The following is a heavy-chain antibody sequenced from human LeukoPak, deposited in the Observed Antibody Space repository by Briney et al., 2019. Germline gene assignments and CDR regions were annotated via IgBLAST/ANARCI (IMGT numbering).Heavy chain of an antibody. V-gene: IGHV4-59*01. CDR1: IDSITSYY. J-gene: IGHJ4*02. Sequence: SETLSLTCSVPIDSITSYYWSWIRQPPGKGLEWIGFIYHSGNTNYNPSLATRVTMSVDTSKTQITLRLSSVTAADTAVYYCARGYSSSWGTDYWGQGTLVTVSS. CDR3: ARGYSSSWGTDY. D-gene: IGHD6-13*01. CDR2: IYHSGNT.